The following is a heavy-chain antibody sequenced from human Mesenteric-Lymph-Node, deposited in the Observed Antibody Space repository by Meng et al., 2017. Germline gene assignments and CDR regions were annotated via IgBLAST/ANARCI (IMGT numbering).Heavy chain of an antibody. J-gene: IGHJ4*02. CDR3: ARGPTTYFDY. D-gene: IGHD4-17*01. CDR2: IYNRGSA. V-gene: IGHV4-30-4*01. Sequence: QVQLKSSGHGLIKPSQALSLTGTVSGGSISSSNYYWSWIRQPPGKGLEWSGHIYNRGSASYNPSLKSRVTMSVDKSKNQMSLELTSVTAADTAVYYCARGPTTYFDYWGQGTLVTVSS. CDR1: GGSISSSNYY.